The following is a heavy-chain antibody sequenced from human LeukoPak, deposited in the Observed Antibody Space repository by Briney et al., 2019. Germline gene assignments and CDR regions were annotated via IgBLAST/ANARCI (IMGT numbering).Heavy chain of an antibody. J-gene: IGHJ3*02. Sequence: GESLKISCKGSGYSFTNYWIGWVRQMPGKGLEWMGIIYPGDSDTRYSPSFQGQVTISADKSISTAYLQWSSLKASDTAMYYCARRPYCSSTSCYAFDIWGQGTMVTVSS. CDR1: GYSFTNYW. D-gene: IGHD2-2*01. CDR2: IYPGDSDT. V-gene: IGHV5-51*01. CDR3: ARRPYCSSTSCYAFDI.